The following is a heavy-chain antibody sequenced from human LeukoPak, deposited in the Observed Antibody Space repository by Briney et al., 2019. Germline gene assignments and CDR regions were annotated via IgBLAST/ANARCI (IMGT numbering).Heavy chain of an antibody. CDR1: GGSISSYY. CDR2: IYTSGST. D-gene: IGHD3-10*01. J-gene: IGHJ4*02. CDR3: ARERITMVRGGRGEVLDY. V-gene: IGHV4-4*07. Sequence: SETLSITCTVSGGSISSYYWSWIRQPAGKGLEWIGSIYTSGSTNYNPSLKSRVTMSVDTSKNQFSLKLSSVTAADTAVYYCARERITMVRGGRGEVLDYWGQGTLVTVSS.